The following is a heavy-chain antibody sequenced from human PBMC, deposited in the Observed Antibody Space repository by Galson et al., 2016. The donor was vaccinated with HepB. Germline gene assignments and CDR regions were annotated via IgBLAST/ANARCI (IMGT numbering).Heavy chain of an antibody. CDR2: LNPNSGNT. D-gene: IGHD1-26*01. Sequence: SVKGSCKASGYTFTSYDCNWVRQATGQGLEWMGWLNPNSGNTSIIQKFQGRLTMTRDTSISTAYMELSSLTSEDTAIYVCGRTPRGVPSTDYWGQGTLVTVSS. CDR1: GYTFTSYD. J-gene: IGHJ4*02. V-gene: IGHV1-8*01. CDR3: GRTPRGVPSTDY.